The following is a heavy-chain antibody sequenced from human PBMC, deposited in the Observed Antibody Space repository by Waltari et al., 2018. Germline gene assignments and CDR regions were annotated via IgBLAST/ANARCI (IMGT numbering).Heavy chain of an antibody. Sequence: QVQLVQSGAEVKKPGASVKVSCKASGYTFTSYDINWVRQATGQGLEWMGWMNPNSGNTGYAQKFQGRVTITRNTSISTAYMELSSLRSEDTAVYYCARGGWQPGGSYYYYYMDVWGKGTTVTISS. CDR1: GYTFTSYD. J-gene: IGHJ6*03. D-gene: IGHD6-13*01. CDR2: MNPNSGNT. V-gene: IGHV1-8*03. CDR3: ARGGWQPGGSYYYYYMDV.